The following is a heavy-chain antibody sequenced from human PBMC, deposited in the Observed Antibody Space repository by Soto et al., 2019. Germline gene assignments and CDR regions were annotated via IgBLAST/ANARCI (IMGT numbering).Heavy chain of an antibody. V-gene: IGHV1-18*04. CDR1: GYTFTGYG. CDR2: ISAYNGNT. D-gene: IGHD3-9*01. Sequence: ASGKVSCKASGYTFTGYGISWVRQAPGQGLEWMGWISAYNGNTNYAQKLQGRVTMTTDTSTSTAYMELRSLRSDDTAVYYCARVPLGLRYFDWLLTLPGFDYWG. CDR3: ARVPLGLRYFDWLLTLPGFDY. J-gene: IGHJ4*01.